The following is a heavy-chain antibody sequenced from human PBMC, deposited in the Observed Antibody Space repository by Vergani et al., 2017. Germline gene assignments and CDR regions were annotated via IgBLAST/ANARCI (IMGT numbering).Heavy chain of an antibody. V-gene: IGHV3-30-3*01. D-gene: IGHD5-18*01. Sequence: QVQLVESGGGVVQPGRSLRLSCAASGFTFSSYAMHWVRQAPGKGLEWVAVISYDGSNKYYADSVKGRFTISRDNSKNTLYLQMNSLIAEDTAVYYCARDTRDTAMVAVDYWGQGTLVTVSA. CDR1: GFTFSSYA. J-gene: IGHJ4*02. CDR2: ISYDGSNK. CDR3: ARDTRDTAMVAVDY.